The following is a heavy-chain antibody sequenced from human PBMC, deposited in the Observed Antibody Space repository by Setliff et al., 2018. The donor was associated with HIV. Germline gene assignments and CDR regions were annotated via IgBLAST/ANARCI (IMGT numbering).Heavy chain of an antibody. CDR3: VRDLTTIVTRKVFDF. V-gene: IGHV3-30*04. CDR2: ISYDGSYK. Sequence: GSLRLSCAGFGFIFNTYEMNWVRQAPGKGLEWVTVISYDGSYKNYADSVKGRFTISRDNSKNTVFVQMNSLRADDTATYYCVRDLTTIVTRKVFDFWGQGTMVTVSS. D-gene: IGHD4-4*01. CDR1: GFIFNTYE. J-gene: IGHJ3*01.